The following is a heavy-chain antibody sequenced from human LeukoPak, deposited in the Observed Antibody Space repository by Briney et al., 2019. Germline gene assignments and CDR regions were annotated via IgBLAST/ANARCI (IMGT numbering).Heavy chain of an antibody. J-gene: IGHJ6*03. Sequence: PGGSLRLSCAASGFTFSSYGMSWVRQAPGKGLEWVSSISSSSSYIYYADSVKGRFTISRDNAKNSLYLQMNSLRAEDTAVYYCASIAGGYYMDVWGKGTTVTVSS. D-gene: IGHD6-13*01. CDR3: ASIAGGYYMDV. V-gene: IGHV3-21*01. CDR2: ISSSSSYI. CDR1: GFTFSSYG.